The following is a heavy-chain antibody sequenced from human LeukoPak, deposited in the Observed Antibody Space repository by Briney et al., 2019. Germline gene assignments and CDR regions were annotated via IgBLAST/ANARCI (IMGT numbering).Heavy chain of an antibody. J-gene: IGHJ6*03. CDR2: ISSRGGRT. CDR3: ARRFLEWLPYYYYYMDV. D-gene: IGHD3-3*01. V-gene: IGHV3-48*03. CDR1: GFTFSTYE. Sequence: GGSLRLSCAASGFTFSTYEMNWVRQAPGKGLEWVSYISSRGGRTYYADSVKGRFTMSRDNAKNSVYLQMNSLRAEDTAVYYCARRFLEWLPYYYYYMDVWGKGTTVTVSS.